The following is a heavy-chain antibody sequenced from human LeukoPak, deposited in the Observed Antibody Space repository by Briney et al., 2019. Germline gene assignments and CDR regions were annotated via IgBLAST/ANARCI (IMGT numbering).Heavy chain of an antibody. D-gene: IGHD3-10*01. V-gene: IGHV4-4*07. CDR3: ARDSRDDYGSGSYFDY. Sequence: PSETLSLTCTVSGGSISSYYWSWLRRPAGKGLEWIGRIYTCGSTNYNPSLKSRVTMSVDTSKNQFSLKLSSVTAADTAVYYCARDSRDDYGSGSYFDYWGQGTLVTVSS. CDR2: IYTCGST. CDR1: GGSISSYY. J-gene: IGHJ4*02.